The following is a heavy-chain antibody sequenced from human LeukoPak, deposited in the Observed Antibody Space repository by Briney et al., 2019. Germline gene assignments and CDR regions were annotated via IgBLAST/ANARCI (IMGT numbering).Heavy chain of an antibody. CDR1: GFTVSSNY. D-gene: IGHD6-19*01. CDR3: ARDRGSGWYVNWFDP. CDR2: IYSGGST. Sequence: GGSLRLSCAASGFTVSSNYMSWVRQAPGKGLEWVSVIYSGGSTYYADSVKGRFTISRDSSKNTLYLQMNSLRAEDTAVYYCARDRGSGWYVNWFDPWGQGTLVTVSS. V-gene: IGHV3-53*01. J-gene: IGHJ5*02.